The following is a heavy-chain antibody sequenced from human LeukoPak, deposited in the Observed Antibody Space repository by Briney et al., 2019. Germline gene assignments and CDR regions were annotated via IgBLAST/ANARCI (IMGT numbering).Heavy chain of an antibody. CDR2: IKSKTDGGTT. V-gene: IGHV3-15*01. D-gene: IGHD5-18*01. CDR3: TTDLATWIQEGTGGY. Sequence: GGSLRLSCAASGFTFSNAWMSWVRQAPGKGLEWVGRIKSKTDGGTTDYATPVKGRFTISSDDSKNTLDLQMNSLKTEDTAVYYCTTDLATWIQEGTGGYWGQGTLVTVSS. J-gene: IGHJ4*02. CDR1: GFTFSNAW.